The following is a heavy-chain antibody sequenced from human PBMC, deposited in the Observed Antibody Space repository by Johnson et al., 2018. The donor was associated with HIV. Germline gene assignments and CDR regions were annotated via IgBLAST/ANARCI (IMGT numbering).Heavy chain of an antibody. CDR3: ARDDVVETEDAFDL. J-gene: IGHJ3*01. Sequence: VQLVESGGGVVQPGRSLRLSCAASGFTFSGYWMTWVRQAPGKGLEWVANIKQGGSEKYYVDSVKGRFTISRDNSKNTLYLQMNSLRSEDTAMYYCARDDVVETEDAFDLWGQGTMVTVSS. D-gene: IGHD2-15*01. CDR2: IKQGGSEK. CDR1: GFTFSGYW. V-gene: IGHV3-7*01.